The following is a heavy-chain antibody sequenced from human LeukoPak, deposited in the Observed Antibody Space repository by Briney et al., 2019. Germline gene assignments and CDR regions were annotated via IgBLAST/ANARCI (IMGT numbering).Heavy chain of an antibody. D-gene: IGHD4-23*01. Sequence: KPSETLSLTCTVSGGSISSYYWSWIRQPPGQGLEWIGYIYYSGSTNYNPSLKSRVTISVDTSKNQFSLKLTSVTAADTAVYYCARDRGGNYVYWGQGSLVTVSS. V-gene: IGHV4-59*01. CDR1: GGSISSYY. CDR2: IYYSGST. J-gene: IGHJ4*02. CDR3: ARDRGGNYVY.